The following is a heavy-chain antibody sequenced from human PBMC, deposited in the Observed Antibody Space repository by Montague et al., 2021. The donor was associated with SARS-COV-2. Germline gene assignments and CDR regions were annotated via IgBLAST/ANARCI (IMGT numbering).Heavy chain of an antibody. D-gene: IGHD2-8*01. CDR2: INNSGST. J-gene: IGHJ4*02. V-gene: IGHV4-59*08. CDR1: CGSISSYY. CDR3: ARLAVGCCTNGRCYTAFDY. Sequence: SETLSLTCTVSCGSISSYYWSWIRQPPGKGLELIGYINNSGSTNYNHSLKSRVTISVDTSKNQFSLKLSSVTAAAAAVYYCARLAVGCCTNGRCYTAFDYWGQGTLVTVSS.